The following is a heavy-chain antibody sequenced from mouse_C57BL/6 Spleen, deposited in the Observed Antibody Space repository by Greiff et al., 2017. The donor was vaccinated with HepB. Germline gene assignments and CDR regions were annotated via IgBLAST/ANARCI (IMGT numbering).Heavy chain of an antibody. CDR1: GYSITSGYY. V-gene: IGHV3-6*01. D-gene: IGHD1-1*01. CDR2: ISYDGSN. J-gene: IGHJ2*01. Sequence: EVQLQESGPGLVKPSQSLSLTCSVTGYSITSGYYWNWIRQFPGNKLEWMGYISYDGSNNYNPSLKNRISITRDTSKNQFFLKLNSVTTEDTATYYGASGDYGSSFDYWGQGTTLTVSS. CDR3: ASGDYGSSFDY.